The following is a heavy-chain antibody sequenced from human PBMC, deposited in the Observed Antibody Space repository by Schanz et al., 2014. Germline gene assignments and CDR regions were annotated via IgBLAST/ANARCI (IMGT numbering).Heavy chain of an antibody. CDR1: GFTFSSYA. V-gene: IGHV3-23*04. J-gene: IGHJ4*02. D-gene: IGHD6-25*01. CDR2: ISGSGGST. CDR3: AKVRYSSGWRGDYFDE. Sequence: EVQLVESGGGLVQPGGSLRLSCAASGFTFSSYAMTWVRQAPGMGLEWVSAISGSGGSTYYADSVKGRFTISRDNSKNTLYLQMNSLRAEDTAVYYCAKVRYSSGWRGDYFDEWGQGTLVTVAS.